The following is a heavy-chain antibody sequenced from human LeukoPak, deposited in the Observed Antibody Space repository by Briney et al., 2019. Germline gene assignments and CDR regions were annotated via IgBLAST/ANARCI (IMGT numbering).Heavy chain of an antibody. Sequence: GGSLRLSCAASGFTFSSYSMNWVRQAPGKGLEWVSAISGSGGSTYYADSVKGRFTISRDNSKNTLYLQMNSLRAEDTAVYYCAKVGPRGGYQVIDYWGQGTLVTVSS. D-gene: IGHD5-12*01. J-gene: IGHJ4*02. V-gene: IGHV3-23*01. CDR2: ISGSGGST. CDR1: GFTFSSYS. CDR3: AKVGPRGGYQVIDY.